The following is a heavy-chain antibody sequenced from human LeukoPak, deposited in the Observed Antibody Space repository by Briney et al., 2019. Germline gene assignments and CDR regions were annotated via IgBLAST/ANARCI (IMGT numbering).Heavy chain of an antibody. J-gene: IGHJ4*02. D-gene: IGHD6-13*01. CDR3: ARGTGAAAGTIDY. V-gene: IGHV3-30-3*01. CDR1: GFTFSSYA. CDR2: ISYDGSNK. Sequence: GGSLRLSCAASGFTFSSYAMHWVRQAPGKGLEWVGVISYDGSNKYYADSVKGRFTISRDNSKNTLYLQMNSLGAEDTAVYYCARGTGAAAGTIDYWGQGTLVTVSS.